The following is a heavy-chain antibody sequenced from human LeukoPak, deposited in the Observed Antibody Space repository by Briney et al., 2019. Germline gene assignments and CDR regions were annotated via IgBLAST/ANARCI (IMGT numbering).Heavy chain of an antibody. CDR2: IYTSGST. V-gene: IGHV3-66*01. D-gene: IGHD2-8*01. J-gene: IGHJ4*02. CDR3: TKGLWAGVSAARD. Sequence: GGSLRLSCAASGFTVSSNYMSWVRQAPGKGLEWVSVIYTSGSTYYADSVKGRFTISRDDSQNTLDLQMNSLRTEDTAVYYCTKGLWAGVSAARDWGQGALVTVSS. CDR1: GFTVSSNY.